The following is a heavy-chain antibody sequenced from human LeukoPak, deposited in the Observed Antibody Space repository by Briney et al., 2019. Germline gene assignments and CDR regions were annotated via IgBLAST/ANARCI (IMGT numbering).Heavy chain of an antibody. CDR2: ISGSGSST. CDR3: ARGLFGGPKSTTFDY. CDR1: GFTFSSYA. D-gene: IGHD2-21*01. Sequence: PGGSLRLSCAASGFTFSSYAMTWVRQAPGKGLEWVSDISGSGSSTYYADSMKGRFTISRDNSKNTVFLQVNSLRAEDTAVYYCARGLFGGPKSTTFDYWGQGTLVTVSS. V-gene: IGHV3-23*01. J-gene: IGHJ4*02.